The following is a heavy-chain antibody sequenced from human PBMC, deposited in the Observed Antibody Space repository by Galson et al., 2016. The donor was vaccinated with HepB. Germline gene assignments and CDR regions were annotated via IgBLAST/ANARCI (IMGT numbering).Heavy chain of an antibody. CDR3: ARRRYDDSSGHFWGFYFDY. J-gene: IGHJ4*02. CDR2: INNDGSST. Sequence: SLRLSCAASGFTFSNHWMHWVRQVPGTGLVWVSPINNDGSSTTYADSAKGRFTISRDNATSKLFLQMNSLRAADAAVYYCARRRYDDSSGHFWGFYFDYWGQGSLVTVSS. D-gene: IGHD3-22*01. CDR1: GFTFSNHW. V-gene: IGHV3-74*03.